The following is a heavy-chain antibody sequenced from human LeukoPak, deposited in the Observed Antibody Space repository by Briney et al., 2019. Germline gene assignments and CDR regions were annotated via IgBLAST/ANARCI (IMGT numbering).Heavy chain of an antibody. CDR3: ARDGYQLLSWFDP. J-gene: IGHJ5*02. CDR1: GFTFSSYG. Sequence: GGSLRLSCAASGFTFSSYGMHWVRQAPGKGLEWVAVIRYDGSNKYYADSVKGRFTISRDNSKNTLYLQMNSLRAEDTAVYYCARDGYQLLSWFDPWGQGTLVTVSS. D-gene: IGHD2-2*01. CDR2: IRYDGSNK. V-gene: IGHV3-33*01.